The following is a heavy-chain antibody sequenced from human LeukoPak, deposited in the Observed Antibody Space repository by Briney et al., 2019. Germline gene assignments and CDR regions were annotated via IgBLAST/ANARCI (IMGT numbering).Heavy chain of an antibody. V-gene: IGHV1-2*02. CDR3: ARGRQYRNSWYYFDY. J-gene: IGHJ4*02. D-gene: IGHD6-13*01. CDR1: GYTFTDYY. Sequence: RASVKVSCKASGYTFTDYYMHWVRQAPGQGLERMGWINPNSGGTNYAQEFQGRVTMTRDTSISTAYMELSRLKSDDTAVYYCARGRQYRNSWYYFDYWGQGTLVTVSS. CDR2: INPNSGGT.